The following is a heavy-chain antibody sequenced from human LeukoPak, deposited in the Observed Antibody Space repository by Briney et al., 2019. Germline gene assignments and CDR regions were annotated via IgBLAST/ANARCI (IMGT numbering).Heavy chain of an antibody. Sequence: SETLSLTCTVSGGSFSSYYWSWIRQPPGKGLECIGYIYYSGSTNYNPSLKSRVTISVDTSKNQFSLKLRSVTAADTAVFYCARGTTWGNWFDPWGQGTLVTVSS. V-gene: IGHV4-59*01. CDR1: GGSFSSYY. CDR2: IYYSGST. CDR3: ARGTTWGNWFDP. D-gene: IGHD1-7*01. J-gene: IGHJ5*02.